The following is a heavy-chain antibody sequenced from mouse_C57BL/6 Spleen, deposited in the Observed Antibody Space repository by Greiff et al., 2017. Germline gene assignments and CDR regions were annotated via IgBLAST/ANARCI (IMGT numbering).Heavy chain of an antibody. CDR3: AREGYYGSSLWYFDV. CDR1: GYTFTSYW. CDR2: INPSNGGT. V-gene: IGHV1-53*01. D-gene: IGHD1-1*01. J-gene: IGHJ1*03. Sequence: QVQLQQPGTELVKPGASVKLSCKASGYTFTSYWMHWVKQRPGHGLEWIGNINPSNGGTNYNEKFKSKATLTVDKSSSTAYMQLSSLTSEDSAVYDCAREGYYGSSLWYFDVWGTGTTVTVSS.